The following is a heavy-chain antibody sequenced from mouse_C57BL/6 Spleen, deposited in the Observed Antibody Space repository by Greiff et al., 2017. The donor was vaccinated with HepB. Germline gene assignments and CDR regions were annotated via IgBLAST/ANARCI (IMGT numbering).Heavy chain of an antibody. V-gene: IGHV1-15*01. J-gene: IGHJ4*01. D-gene: IGHD4-1*01. CDR3: TRGVLTVPYAMDY. CDR2: IDPETGGT. CDR1: GYTFTDYE. Sequence: QVHVKQSGAELVRPGASVTLSCKASGYTFTDYEMHWVKQTPVHGLEWIGAIDPETGGTAYNQKFKGKAILTADKSSSTAYMELRSLTSEDSAVYYCTRGVLTVPYAMDYWGQGTSVTVSS.